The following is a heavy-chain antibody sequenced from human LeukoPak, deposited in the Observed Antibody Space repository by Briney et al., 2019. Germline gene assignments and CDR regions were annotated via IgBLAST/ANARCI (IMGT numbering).Heavy chain of an antibody. CDR2: MFPGGST. V-gene: IGHV4-4*07. J-gene: IGHJ4*02. CDR3: VRDSPRTSGLLDY. CDR1: GASISDSY. D-gene: IGHD5-12*01. Sequence: SETLSLTCTVSGASISDSYWSWLRQPAGKGLECIGRMFPGGSTNYNPSLYSRVSMSVDASKNQFSLRLTSVPAADTGVYYCVRDSPRTSGLLDYWGQGTLVAVSS.